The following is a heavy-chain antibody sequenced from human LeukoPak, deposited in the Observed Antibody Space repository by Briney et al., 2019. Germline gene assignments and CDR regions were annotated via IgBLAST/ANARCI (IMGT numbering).Heavy chain of an antibody. J-gene: IGHJ6*03. Sequence: SETLSLTCTVSGGSITSSSYYWGWIRQPPGKGLQWIGNIYYSGTTYYNPSLKSRVSISIDTSKNQFPLKLSSVTAADTAVYYCARDRGNYDFWSGYSRDLYYYYYYMDVWGKGTTVTVSS. CDR3: ARDRGNYDFWSGYSRDLYYYYYYMDV. CDR2: IYYSGTT. V-gene: IGHV4-39*06. D-gene: IGHD3-3*01. CDR1: GGSITSSSYY.